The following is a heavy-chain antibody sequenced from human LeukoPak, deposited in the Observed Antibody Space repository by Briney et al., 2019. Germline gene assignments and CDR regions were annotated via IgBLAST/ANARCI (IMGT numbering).Heavy chain of an antibody. J-gene: IGHJ4*02. Sequence: SETPSLTYTVSGGSISSGGYYWSWIRQHPGKGLEWIGYIYYSGSTYYNPSLKSRVTISVDTSKNQFSLKLSSVTAADTAVYYCARAGAQWLTPDYWGQGTLVTVSS. CDR2: IYYSGST. CDR1: GGSISSGGYY. CDR3: ARAGAQWLTPDY. V-gene: IGHV4-31*03. D-gene: IGHD6-19*01.